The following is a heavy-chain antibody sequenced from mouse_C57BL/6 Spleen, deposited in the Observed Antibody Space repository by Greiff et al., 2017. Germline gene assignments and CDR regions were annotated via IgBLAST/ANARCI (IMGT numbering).Heavy chain of an antibody. J-gene: IGHJ4*01. Sequence: QVQLQQPGAELVRPGSSVKLSCKASGYTFTSYWMHWVKQRPIQGLEWIGNIDPSDSATRYNQKFKDKATLTVDQSSSTAYMQLSSLTSEDSAVYYCARGSVYYDMDYWGKGTSVTVSS. V-gene: IGHV1-52*01. CDR2: IDPSDSAT. CDR1: GYTFTSYW. CDR3: ARGSVYYDMDY.